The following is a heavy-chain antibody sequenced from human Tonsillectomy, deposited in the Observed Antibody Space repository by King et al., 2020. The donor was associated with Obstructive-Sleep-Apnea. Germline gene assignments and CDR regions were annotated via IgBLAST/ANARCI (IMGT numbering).Heavy chain of an antibody. CDR3: ASLCVRYGWRYFDL. Sequence: QLVQSGGGLVQPGGSLRLSCAASGFTFSNYWMTWVRQAPGKGLEWVANIKQDGSQKYYVDSVKGRFTISRDNAKNSLFLQMNSLRAEDTAVYYCASLCVRYGWRYFDLWGRGTLVTVSS. V-gene: IGHV3-7*01. CDR1: GFTFSNYW. D-gene: IGHD2-8*02. CDR2: IKQDGSQK. J-gene: IGHJ2*01.